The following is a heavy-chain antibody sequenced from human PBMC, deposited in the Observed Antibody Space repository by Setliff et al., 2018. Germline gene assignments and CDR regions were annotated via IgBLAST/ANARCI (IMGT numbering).Heavy chain of an antibody. Sequence: GGSLRLSCAASGLTFSSDAMTWVRQTPGKGLEWVSVINGDGTITNYADSVKGRFTISRDNSRNSLYLQMNSLRVEDTASYYCARDPNGDYVGAFDPWGQGILVTVSS. CDR3: ARDPNGDYVGAFDP. V-gene: IGHV3-23*01. J-gene: IGHJ5*02. CDR1: GLTFSSDA. D-gene: IGHD4-17*01. CDR2: INGDGTIT.